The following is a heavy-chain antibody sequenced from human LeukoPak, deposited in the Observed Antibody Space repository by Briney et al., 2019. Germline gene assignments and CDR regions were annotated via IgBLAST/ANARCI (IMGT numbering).Heavy chain of an antibody. J-gene: IGHJ1*01. CDR1: GFTFSSYE. CDR2: ISRRSRHV. CDR3: VRDLLGSGSTTAYLYH. V-gene: IGHV3-21*01. D-gene: IGHD3-10*01. Sequence: GGSLRLSCAASGFTFSSYEMNWVRQAPGKRLEWVSSISRRSRHVYYAGSVKGRFTISRDDARNSLYLQMNSLRAEDMAVYFCVRDLLGSGSTTAYLYHWGQGTLVTVSS.